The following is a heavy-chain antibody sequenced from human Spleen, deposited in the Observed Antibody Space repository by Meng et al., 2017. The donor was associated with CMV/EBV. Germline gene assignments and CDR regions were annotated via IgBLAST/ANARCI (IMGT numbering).Heavy chain of an antibody. J-gene: IGHJ3*01. CDR3: ARLRGLTPSGNAFDL. CDR2: IRWNGETT. D-gene: IGHD3/OR15-3a*01. Sequence: GGSLRLSCAACGFSFDDYVMHWVRQGPGKGLEWVAGIRWNGETTGHADSVKGRFTISRDTAKNSLYLQMNSLRAEDTALYYCARLRGLTPSGNAFDLWGQGTMVTVSS. CDR1: GFSFDDYV. V-gene: IGHV3-20*04.